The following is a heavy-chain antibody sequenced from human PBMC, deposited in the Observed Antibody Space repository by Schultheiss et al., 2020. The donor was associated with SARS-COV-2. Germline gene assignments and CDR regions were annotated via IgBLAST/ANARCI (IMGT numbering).Heavy chain of an antibody. CDR1: GFIFNDHE. D-gene: IGHD3-3*01. CDR3: ARDATYYDFWSGYYNWFDP. Sequence: ESLKISCVASGFIFNDHEMNWARQAPGKGLEWIGYIYYSGSTYYNPSLKSRVTISVDRSKNQFSLKLSSVTAADTAVYYCARDATYYDFWSGYYNWFDPWGQGTLVTVLL. J-gene: IGHJ5*02. CDR2: IYYSGST. V-gene: IGHV4-59*11.